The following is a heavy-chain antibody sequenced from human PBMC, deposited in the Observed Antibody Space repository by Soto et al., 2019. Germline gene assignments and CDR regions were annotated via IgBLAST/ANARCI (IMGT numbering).Heavy chain of an antibody. D-gene: IGHD6-13*01. CDR3: ARRGSSSWYVDY. Sequence: PVESLKISCKGSGYSFTIYWIGWVRQMPGKGLEWMGIIHPGDSETRYSPSFQGQVTISADKSISTAYLQWSSLKASDTAMYYCARRGSSSWYVDYWGQGTLVTVSS. J-gene: IGHJ4*02. CDR1: GYSFTIYW. CDR2: IHPGDSET. V-gene: IGHV5-51*01.